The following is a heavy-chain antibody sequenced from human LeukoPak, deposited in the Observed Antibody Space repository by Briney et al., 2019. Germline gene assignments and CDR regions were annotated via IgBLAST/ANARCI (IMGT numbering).Heavy chain of an antibody. J-gene: IGHJ4*02. CDR2: IYSGGSI. CDR3: ARGSPRGDY. CDR1: GFNVISTY. Sequence: GGSLRLSCAASGFNVISTYMSWVRQAPGKRLEWVSVIYSGGSISYADSVKGRFTISRDNAKNSLYLQMNSLRAEDTAVYYCARGSPRGDYWGQGTLVTVSS. D-gene: IGHD1-26*01. V-gene: IGHV3-53*01.